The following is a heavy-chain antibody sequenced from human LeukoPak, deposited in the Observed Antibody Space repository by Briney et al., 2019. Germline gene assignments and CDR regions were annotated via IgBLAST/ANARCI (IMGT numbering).Heavy chain of an antibody. J-gene: IGHJ4*02. D-gene: IGHD6-13*01. Sequence: PSETLSLTCTVSGGSTSSSRYYWGWFRQPPGKGLEWFGTMYYSGSTYFNPSLKSRVTISVDASKKQISLNLNSLTAADTAVYYCARDHGSSSWFFYWGQGILVTVSS. CDR2: MYYSGST. CDR3: ARDHGSSSWFFY. V-gene: IGHV4-39*07. CDR1: GGSTSSSRYY.